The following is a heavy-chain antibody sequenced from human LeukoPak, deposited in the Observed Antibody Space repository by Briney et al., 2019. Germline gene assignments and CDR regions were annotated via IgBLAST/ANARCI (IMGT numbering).Heavy chain of an antibody. CDR1: GDSVSSNSAG. J-gene: IGHJ4*02. CDR2: TYYRSKWSN. D-gene: IGHD4-17*01. Sequence: SQTLSLTCAISGDSVSSNSAGWNWIRQSPSRGLEWLGRTYYRSKWSNNYAVSVKSRITINSDTSKNQFALQLNSVTPEDTAVYYCARGSNDYRDYSFDYWGQGTLVTVSS. CDR3: ARGSNDYRDYSFDY. V-gene: IGHV6-1*01.